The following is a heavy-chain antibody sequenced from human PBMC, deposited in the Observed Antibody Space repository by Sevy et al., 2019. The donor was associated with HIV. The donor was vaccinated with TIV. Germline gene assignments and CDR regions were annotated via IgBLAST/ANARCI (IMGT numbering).Heavy chain of an antibody. CDR1: GFTFSNYY. D-gene: IGHD3-10*01. V-gene: IGHV3-11*04. CDR2: ISGSGSTI. CDR3: ASDLWFGDFWGNWFDH. Sequence: GGSLRLSCAASGFTFSNYYMSWIRQAPGKGLEWVSYISGSGSTIYYADSVKGRFTISRDNARNSLFLQMDSLRADDTDLYYCASDLWFGDFWGNWFDHWGQGSLVTVSS. J-gene: IGHJ5*02.